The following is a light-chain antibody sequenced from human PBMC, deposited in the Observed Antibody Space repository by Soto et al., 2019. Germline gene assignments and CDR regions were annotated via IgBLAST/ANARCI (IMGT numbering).Light chain of an antibody. J-gene: IGKJ5*01. CDR2: GAS. CDR3: QQSGYSPIT. Sequence: EIVLTQSPGTLFLSPGERATLSCRASQSVSSKLARYQQKPGQAPRLLMFGASSRATGIPDRFSGSGSGTDFTLTIYRLEPEDFAVYYCQQSGYSPITFGQGTRLEIK. CDR1: QSVSSK. V-gene: IGKV3-20*01.